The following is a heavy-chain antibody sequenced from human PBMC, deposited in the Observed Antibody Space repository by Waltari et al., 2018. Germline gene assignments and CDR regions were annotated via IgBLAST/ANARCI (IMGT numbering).Heavy chain of an antibody. Sequence: EVQVVESGGGLVQPGGSLRLSCAASGFTFSSYWMSWVRQAPGKGLGWSATIKQDGSQTYYVASVKGRFTISRDNAKNSLFLQMNSLGADDTAVYYCARLGYCSSANCFYGMDVWGQGTTVTVSS. D-gene: IGHD2-2*01. V-gene: IGHV3-7*01. CDR1: GFTFSSYW. J-gene: IGHJ6*02. CDR3: ARLGYCSSANCFYGMDV. CDR2: IKQDGSQT.